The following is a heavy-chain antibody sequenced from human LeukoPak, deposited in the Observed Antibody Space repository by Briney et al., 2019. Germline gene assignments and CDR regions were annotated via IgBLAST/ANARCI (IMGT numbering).Heavy chain of an antibody. V-gene: IGHV3-30*18. CDR1: GFSFDTYG. Sequence: GRSLRLSCAASGFSFDTYGMHWVRQAPGKGLEWVAVISYDGSNKFYADSVKGRFTISRDNSENTLSLQMDSLRPGDTAVYYCAKVQYNSGWYGYFDYWGQGTLVTVSS. J-gene: IGHJ4*02. CDR3: AKVQYNSGWYGYFDY. D-gene: IGHD6-19*01. CDR2: ISYDGSNK.